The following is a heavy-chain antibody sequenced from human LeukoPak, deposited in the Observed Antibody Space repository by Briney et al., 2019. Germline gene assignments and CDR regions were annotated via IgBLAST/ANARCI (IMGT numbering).Heavy chain of an antibody. CDR3: AKDPNGDYIGAFDV. CDR1: GFTFSIYV. CDR2: ITGSGGWT. V-gene: IGHV3-23*01. J-gene: IGHJ3*01. Sequence: PGGSLRLSCAASGFTFSIYVMSWVRQAPGKGLEWVSAITGSGGWTLYADSVKGRFTISRDNSKNTLYLEMSSLRVEDTAVYYCAKDPNGDYIGAFDVWGQGTMVTVSS. D-gene: IGHD4-17*01.